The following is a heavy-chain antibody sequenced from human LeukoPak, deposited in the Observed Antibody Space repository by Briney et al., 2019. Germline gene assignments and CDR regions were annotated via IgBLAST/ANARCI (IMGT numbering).Heavy chain of an antibody. CDR2: INHSGST. CDR1: GGSFSGYY. CDR3: ARGGGPLRYFDWLSQGSYYYGMDV. J-gene: IGHJ6*02. D-gene: IGHD3-9*01. Sequence: SETLSLTCAVYGGSFSGYYWSWIRQPPGKGLEWLGEINHSGSTNYNPSLKSRVTISVDTSKNQFSLKLGSVTAADTAVYYCARGGGPLRYFDWLSQGSYYYGMDVWGQGTTVTVSS. V-gene: IGHV4-34*01.